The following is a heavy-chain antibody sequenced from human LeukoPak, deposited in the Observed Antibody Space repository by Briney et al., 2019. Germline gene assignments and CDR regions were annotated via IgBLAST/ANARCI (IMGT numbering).Heavy chain of an antibody. J-gene: IGHJ3*02. V-gene: IGHV4-59*01. D-gene: IGHD2-21*02. CDR1: GGSISSYY. CDR3: ASLCGGDCYRDI. Sequence: SETLSLTCTVSGGSISSYYWSWIRQPPGKGLEWIGYIYYSGSTNYNPSLKSRVTISVDTSKNQFSLKLSSVTAADTAVYYCASLCGGDCYRDIWGQGTMVTVSS. CDR2: IYYSGST.